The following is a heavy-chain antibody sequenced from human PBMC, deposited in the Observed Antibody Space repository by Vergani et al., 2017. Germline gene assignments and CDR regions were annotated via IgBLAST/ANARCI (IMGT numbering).Heavy chain of an antibody. Sequence: QVQLQESGPGLVKPSETLSLTCTVSGGSISSYYWSWIRQPPGKGLEWIGYIYYSGSTNYNPSLKSRVTISVDTSKNQFSLKLSSVTAEDTAVYYCAREKLEAAEDAFDIWGQGTMVTVSS. CDR1: GGSISSYY. CDR2: IYYSGST. V-gene: IGHV4-59*01. CDR3: AREKLEAAEDAFDI. J-gene: IGHJ3*02. D-gene: IGHD1-1*01.